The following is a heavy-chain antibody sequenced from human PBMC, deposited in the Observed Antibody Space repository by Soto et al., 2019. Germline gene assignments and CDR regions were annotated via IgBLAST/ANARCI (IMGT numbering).Heavy chain of an antibody. CDR3: ARDNDQDQYYHGMDV. J-gene: IGHJ6*02. D-gene: IGHD1-1*01. CDR1: GYIFTDYY. V-gene: IGHV1-2*02. Sequence: QVHLVQSGAEVKKPGASVKVSCEASGYIFTDYYIHWVRQAPGQGLEWLGWINCNNGYTNYAQKFQRRVTMTRDTSITTAYMEMSSLRPDDTAVYYCARDNDQDQYYHGMDVWGQGTTV. CDR2: INCNNGYT.